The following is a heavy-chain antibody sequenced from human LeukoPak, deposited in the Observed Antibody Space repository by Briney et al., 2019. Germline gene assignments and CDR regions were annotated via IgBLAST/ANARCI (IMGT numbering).Heavy chain of an antibody. CDR1: GGSISSSSYY. CDR2: IYYSGST. V-gene: IGHV4-61*05. CDR3: ARGPYSSSWPFDY. D-gene: IGHD6-13*01. Sequence: PSETLSLTCTVSGGSISSSSYYWGWIRQPPGKGLEWIGYIYYSGSTNYNPSLKSRVTISVDTSKNQFSLKLSSVTAADTAVYYCARGPYSSSWPFDYWGQGTLVTVSS. J-gene: IGHJ4*02.